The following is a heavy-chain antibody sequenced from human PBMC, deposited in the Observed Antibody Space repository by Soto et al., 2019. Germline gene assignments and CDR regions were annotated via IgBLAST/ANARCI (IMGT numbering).Heavy chain of an antibody. J-gene: IGHJ5*02. D-gene: IGHD3-16*01. V-gene: IGHV1-69*02. Sequence: QVQLVQSGAEVKKPGSSVKVSCKASGGTFSTYTITWVRQAPGQGLEWMGRIIPIIGIINYAQKFQGRVTXXXXXXXXXXXXXLXXXXXXXXXXXXXXXDXXXXXXXSHASSYPWGQGTLVTVSS. CDR1: GGTFSTYT. CDR2: IIPIIGII. CDR3: XXDXXXXXXXSHASSYP.